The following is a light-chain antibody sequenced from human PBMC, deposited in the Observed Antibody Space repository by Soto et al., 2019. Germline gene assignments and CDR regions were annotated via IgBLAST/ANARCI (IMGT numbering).Light chain of an antibody. V-gene: IGLV2-14*01. CDR1: SSDVGGYNY. J-gene: IGLJ7*01. CDR2: EVS. Sequence: QSVLTQPASVSGSPRQSITISCTGTSSDVGGYNYVSWYQQHPGKAPKLMIYEVSNRPSGVSNRFSGSKSGNTASLTISGLQAEDEADYYCSSYTSSSTLVFGRGTQLTVL. CDR3: SSYTSSSTLV.